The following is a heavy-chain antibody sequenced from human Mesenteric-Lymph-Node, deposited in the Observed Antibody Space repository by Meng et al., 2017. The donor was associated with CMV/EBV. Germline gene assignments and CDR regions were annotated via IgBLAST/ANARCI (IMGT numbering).Heavy chain of an antibody. J-gene: IGHJ4*02. CDR3: ARRAPGTAVRGAFDY. Sequence: SQTLSLTCAIAGDSVSSNSAAWNWIRQSPSRGLEWLGRTYYRSKWYTDYAVSVNSRITINPDTSKNKFPLQLNSVTPEDTAVYYCARRAPGTAVRGAFDYWGQGTLVTVSS. CDR2: TYYRSKWYT. CDR1: GDSVSSNSAA. D-gene: IGHD3-10*01. V-gene: IGHV6-1*01.